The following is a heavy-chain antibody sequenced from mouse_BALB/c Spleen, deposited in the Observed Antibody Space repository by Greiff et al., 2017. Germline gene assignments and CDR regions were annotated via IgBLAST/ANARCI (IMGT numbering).Heavy chain of an antibody. CDR2: INPYNDGT. Sequence: VQLKESGPELVKPGASVKISCKASGYSFTGYYMHWVKQKPGQGLEWIGYINPYNDGTKYNEKFKGKATLTSDKSSSTAYMELSSLTSEDSAVYYCARYGTTSTVYYFDYWGQGTTLTVSS. CDR3: ARYGTTSTVYYFDY. J-gene: IGHJ2*01. D-gene: IGHD1-2*01. V-gene: IGHV1-14*01. CDR1: GYSFTGYY.